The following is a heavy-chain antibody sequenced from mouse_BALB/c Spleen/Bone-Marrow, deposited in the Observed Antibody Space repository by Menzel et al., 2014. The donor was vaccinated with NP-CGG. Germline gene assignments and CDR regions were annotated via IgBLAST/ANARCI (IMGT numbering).Heavy chain of an antibody. CDR1: GYIFTRHR. D-gene: IGHD2-1*01. CDR2: INPTTGYI. Sequence: QVHVKQSGAELAKPGASVKMSCKASGYIFTRHRMHWVKQRPGRGLEWIGYINPTTGYIEYNQIFKDRATLTADKSSSTAYMQLSSLTSEDSGVYYCARDGNYLFWYFDVWGAGTTVTVSP. CDR3: ARDGNYLFWYFDV. V-gene: IGHV1-4*01. J-gene: IGHJ1*01.